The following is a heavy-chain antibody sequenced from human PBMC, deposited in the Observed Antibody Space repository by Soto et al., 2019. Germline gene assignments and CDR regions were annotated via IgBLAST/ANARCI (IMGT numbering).Heavy chain of an antibody. D-gene: IGHD5-18*01. CDR3: ARAGYSYETGYYFDS. J-gene: IGHJ4*02. V-gene: IGHV4-34*01. Sequence: SETLSLTCAVYGGSFSVYYWSWIRQPPGKGLEWIGEINHSGSTNYNPSLKSRVTISVDTSKNQFSLKLSSVTAADTAVYYCARAGYSYETGYYFDSWGQGTLVTVSS. CDR1: GGSFSVYY. CDR2: INHSGST.